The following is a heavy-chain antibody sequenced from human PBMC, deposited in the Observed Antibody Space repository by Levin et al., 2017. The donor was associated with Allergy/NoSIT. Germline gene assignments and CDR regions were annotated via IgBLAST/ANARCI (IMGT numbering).Heavy chain of an antibody. CDR1: GFTVSNSY. J-gene: IGHJ4*02. V-gene: IGHV3-53*01. Sequence: GGSLRLSCAASGFTVSNSYMSWVRQAPGKGLEWVSVISSGGETYYTASVKGRFTISRDNSKNTLYLQMNSLRAEDTAVYYCAREDSNFFDFWGQGTLVTVSP. CDR3: AREDSNFFDF. CDR2: ISSGGET. D-gene: IGHD4-11*01.